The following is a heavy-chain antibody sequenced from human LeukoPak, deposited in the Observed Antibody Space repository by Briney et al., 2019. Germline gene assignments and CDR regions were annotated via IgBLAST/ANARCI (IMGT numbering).Heavy chain of an antibody. J-gene: IGHJ4*02. D-gene: IGHD2-2*01. CDR2: ISAYNGNT. V-gene: IGHV1-18*01. Sequence: ASVKVSCKASGYTFTSYGISWVRQAPGQGLEWMGWISAYNGNTNYAQKLQGRVTMTTDTSTSTAYMELSSLRSEDTAVYYCARMFAGGYCSSTSCHTHDYWGQGTLVTVSS. CDR1: GYTFTSYG. CDR3: ARMFAGGYCSSTSCHTHDY.